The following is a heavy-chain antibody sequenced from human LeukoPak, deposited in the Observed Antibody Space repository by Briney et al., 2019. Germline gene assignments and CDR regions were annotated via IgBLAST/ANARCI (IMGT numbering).Heavy chain of an antibody. V-gene: IGHV4-31*03. Sequence: SETLSLTCTVSGGSISSGGYYWSWIRQHPGKGLEWIGYIYYSGSTSYNPSLKSRVTISVDTSKNQFSLKLSSVTAADTAVYYCARDGNSDKGTYYFDYWGQGTLVTVSS. CDR3: ARDGNSDKGTYYFDY. J-gene: IGHJ4*02. CDR1: GGSISSGGYY. CDR2: IYYSGST. D-gene: IGHD4-23*01.